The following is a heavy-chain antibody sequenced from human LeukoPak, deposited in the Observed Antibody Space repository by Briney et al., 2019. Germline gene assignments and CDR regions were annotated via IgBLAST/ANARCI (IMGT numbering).Heavy chain of an antibody. V-gene: IGHV3-23*01. CDR1: GFTFSSYA. J-gene: IGHJ4*02. Sequence: QPGGPLRLSCAASGFTFSSYAMSWVRQAPGKGLEWVSAISGSGGSTYYADSVKGRFTISRDNSKNTLYLQMNSLRAEDTAVYYCAKDVRSDIAAAGKCCWGQGTLVTVSS. D-gene: IGHD6-13*01. CDR3: AKDVRSDIAAAGKCC. CDR2: ISGSGGST.